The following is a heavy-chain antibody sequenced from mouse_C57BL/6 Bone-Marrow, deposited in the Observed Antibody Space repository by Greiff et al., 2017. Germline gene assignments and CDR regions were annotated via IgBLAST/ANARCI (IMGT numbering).Heavy chain of an antibody. J-gene: IGHJ2*01. Sequence: EVKLVESGGDLVKPGGSLKLSCAASGFTFSSYGMSWVRQTPDKRLEWVATISSGGSYTYYPDSVKGRFTISRDNAKNTLYLQMSSLKSEDTAMYYCARQGYRSYFDYWGQGTTLTVSS. CDR3: ARQGYRSYFDY. D-gene: IGHD2-12*01. CDR1: GFTFSSYG. V-gene: IGHV5-6*01. CDR2: ISSGGSYT.